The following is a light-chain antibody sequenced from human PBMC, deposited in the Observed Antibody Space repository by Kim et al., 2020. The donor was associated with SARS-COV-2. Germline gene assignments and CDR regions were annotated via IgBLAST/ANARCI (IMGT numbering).Light chain of an antibody. V-gene: IGLV6-57*04. J-gene: IGLJ2*01. CDR3: QSYYSSNVV. CDR1: SGSIGSNY. CDR2: EDD. Sequence: NFMLTQPHSVSESPGKTVTISCTRSSGSIGSNYVQWYQQRPGSAPTTVIFEDDQRPSGVPDRFSGSIDSSSNSASLTISGLKTEDEADYYCQSYYSSNVVFGGGTQLTVL.